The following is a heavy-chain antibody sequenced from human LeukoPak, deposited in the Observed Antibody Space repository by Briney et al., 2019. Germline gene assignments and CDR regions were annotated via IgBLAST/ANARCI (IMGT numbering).Heavy chain of an antibody. Sequence: GGSLRLSCAASGFTFSSYWMSWVRQAPGKGLEWVANIKQDGSEKYYVDSAKGRFTISRDNAKNSLYLQMNSLRAEDTAVYYCARGDTAMEEDYWGQGTLVTVSS. D-gene: IGHD5-18*01. CDR2: IKQDGSEK. CDR1: GFTFSSYW. V-gene: IGHV3-7*01. CDR3: ARGDTAMEEDY. J-gene: IGHJ4*02.